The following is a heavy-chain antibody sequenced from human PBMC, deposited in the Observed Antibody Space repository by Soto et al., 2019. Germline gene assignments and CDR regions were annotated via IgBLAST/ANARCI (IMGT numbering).Heavy chain of an antibody. CDR3: AASPSGRIAVAGFDY. V-gene: IGHV3-23*01. CDR2: ISGSGGST. D-gene: IGHD6-19*01. CDR1: GFTFSSYA. J-gene: IGHJ4*02. Sequence: GGSLRLSCAASGFTFSSYAMSWVRQAPGKGLEWVSAISGSGGSTYYADSVKGRFTISRDNSKNTLYLQMNSLRAEDTAVYYCAASPSGRIAVAGFDYWGQGTLVTVSS.